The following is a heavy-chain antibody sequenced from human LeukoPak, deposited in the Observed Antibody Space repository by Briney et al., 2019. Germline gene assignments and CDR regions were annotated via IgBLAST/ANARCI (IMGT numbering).Heavy chain of an antibody. D-gene: IGHD6-13*01. Sequence: GGSLRLSCAASGFTVRDSDMGWIRQAPGKGLEWVSYISSSSSTIYYADSVKGRFTISRDNAKNSLYLQMNSLRAEDTAVYYCARVQSSSSWYVVRAYYYYGMDVWGQGTTVTVSS. CDR3: ARVQSSSSWYVVRAYYYYGMDV. CDR1: GFTVRDSD. CDR2: ISSSSSTI. V-gene: IGHV3-11*04. J-gene: IGHJ6*02.